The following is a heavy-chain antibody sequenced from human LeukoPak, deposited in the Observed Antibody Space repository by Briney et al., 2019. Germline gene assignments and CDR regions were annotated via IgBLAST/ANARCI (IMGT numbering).Heavy chain of an antibody. CDR3: ARGSAAAGLDY. D-gene: IGHD6-13*01. V-gene: IGHV3-64*01. Sequence: TGGSLRLSCAASGFTFSSYAMHWVRQAPGKGLEYVSAISSNGGSTYYAKSVKGRFTISRDSSKSTLSLQMGSLRVEDMAVYYCARGSAAAGLDYWGQGTPVTVSS. J-gene: IGHJ4*02. CDR1: GFTFSSYA. CDR2: ISSNGGST.